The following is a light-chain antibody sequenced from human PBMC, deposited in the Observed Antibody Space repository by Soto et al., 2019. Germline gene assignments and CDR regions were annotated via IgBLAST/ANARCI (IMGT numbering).Light chain of an antibody. CDR1: QSVNIY. Sequence: EIVLTQSPATLSLSPGERATLSCRASQSVNIYFAWLQQKPGQAPRLLIYDTSNRATGIPARFSGSGSGTDFTLIISSLEPEDFAVYYCQQRYSWPLTIGGGTKVELK. V-gene: IGKV3-11*01. CDR2: DTS. CDR3: QQRYSWPLT. J-gene: IGKJ4*01.